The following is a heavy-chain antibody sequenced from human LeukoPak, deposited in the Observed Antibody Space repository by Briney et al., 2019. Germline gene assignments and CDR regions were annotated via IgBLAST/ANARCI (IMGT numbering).Heavy chain of an antibody. D-gene: IGHD3-16*01. CDR3: VKDFGRVRGTPDS. J-gene: IGHJ4*02. V-gene: IGHV3-64D*06. CDR1: GFVFSIYT. CDR2: ISGSGNGFSI. Sequence: GSLRLSCSASGFVFSIYTMYWVRQAPGKGPEYVSTISGSGNGFSIYYADSVKGRFTISRDDFKSILYLQMNGLRSEDTAVYYCVKDFGRVRGTPDSWGQGTLVTVSS.